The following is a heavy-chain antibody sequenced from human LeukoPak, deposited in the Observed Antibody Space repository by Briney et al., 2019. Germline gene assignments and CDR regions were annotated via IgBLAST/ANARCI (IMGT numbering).Heavy chain of an antibody. D-gene: IGHD3-22*01. CDR1: GGTFSSYT. V-gene: IGHV1-69*02. CDR3: ARSTEYYDSSGYLGDWFDP. Sequence: SVKVSCKASGGTFSSYTISWVRQAPGQGLEWVGRIIPILDITNYAQKFQGRVTITADKSTSTAYMELSSLRSENTAMYYCARSTEYYDSSGYLGDWFDPWGQGTLVTVSS. CDR2: IIPILDIT. J-gene: IGHJ5*02.